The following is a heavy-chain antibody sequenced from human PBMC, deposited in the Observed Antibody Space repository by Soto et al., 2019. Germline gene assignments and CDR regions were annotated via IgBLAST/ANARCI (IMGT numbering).Heavy chain of an antibody. Sequence: GGSLRLSCAASGFTFSSYGMHWVRQAPGKGLEWVASISYDGINKYYADPVKGRFTISRDNSKNTLYLQINSLRAEDTAVYYCAKVPLPGYCSGGSCYSFDYWGQGTLVTVSS. D-gene: IGHD2-15*01. CDR2: ISYDGINK. CDR1: GFTFSSYG. CDR3: AKVPLPGYCSGGSCYSFDY. J-gene: IGHJ4*02. V-gene: IGHV3-30*18.